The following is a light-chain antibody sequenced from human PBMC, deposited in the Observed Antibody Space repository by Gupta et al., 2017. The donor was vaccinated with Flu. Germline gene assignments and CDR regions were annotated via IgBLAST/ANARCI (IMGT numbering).Light chain of an antibody. CDR3: QQYYGSPPIT. Sequence: RSSQSRVYRSNRKNYLAWYQQKPGQPPRLLIDWASTRESGVPDRFSGGGAGTEFTLTITNLQAEDVAVYFCQQYYGSPPITFGPGTRLEIK. V-gene: IGKV4-1*01. J-gene: IGKJ5*01. CDR1: QSRVYRSNRKNY. CDR2: WAS.